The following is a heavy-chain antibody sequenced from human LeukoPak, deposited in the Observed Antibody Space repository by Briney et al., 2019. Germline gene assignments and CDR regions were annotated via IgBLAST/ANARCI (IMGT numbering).Heavy chain of an antibody. Sequence: GGSLRLSCAASGFTVSSSYMSWVRQAPGKGLEWVSIISSAGTTYYADSVKGRFTISRDNAKNTLYLQMNSLRAEDTAVYYCATSRSFDYWGRGTLVTVSS. CDR2: ISSAGTT. D-gene: IGHD6-6*01. V-gene: IGHV3-66*01. CDR1: GFTVSSSY. J-gene: IGHJ4*02. CDR3: ATSRSFDY.